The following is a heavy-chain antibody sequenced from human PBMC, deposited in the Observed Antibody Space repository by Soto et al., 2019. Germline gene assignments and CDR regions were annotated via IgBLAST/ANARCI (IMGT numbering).Heavy chain of an antibody. V-gene: IGHV4-31*03. CDR3: ARDQSSSWGYYYGMDV. CDR1: GGSISSGGYY. CDR2: IYYSGST. J-gene: IGHJ6*02. D-gene: IGHD6-13*01. Sequence: SETLSLTCTVSGGSISSGGYYWSWIRQHPGKGLEWIGYIYYSGSTYYNPSLKSRVAISVDTSKNQFSLKLSSVTAADTAVYYWARDQSSSWGYYYGMDVWVQGTTVTVSS.